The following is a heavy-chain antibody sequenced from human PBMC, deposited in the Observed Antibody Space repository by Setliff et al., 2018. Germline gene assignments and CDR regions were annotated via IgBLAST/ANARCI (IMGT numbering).Heavy chain of an antibody. CDR1: GGSISSSSYY. CDR2: IYYSGST. Sequence: SETLSLTCTVSGGSISSSSYYWGWIRQPPGKGLEWIGGIYYSGSTYYNPSLKSRVTISVDTSKNQFSLKLSSVTAADTAVYYCAVNINIHSSVWYYYYNYMDVWGKGTTVTVSS. D-gene: IGHD6-19*01. J-gene: IGHJ6*03. V-gene: IGHV4-39*01. CDR3: AVNINIHSSVWYYYYNYMDV.